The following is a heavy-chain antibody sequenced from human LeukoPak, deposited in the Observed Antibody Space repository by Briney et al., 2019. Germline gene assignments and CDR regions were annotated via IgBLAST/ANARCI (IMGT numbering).Heavy chain of an antibody. CDR3: ARDAVIRGYYLDY. CDR2: IFYSGTT. CDR1: GGSISSGDYY. Sequence: SQTLSLTCTVSGGSISSGDYYWSWIRQHPGKGLEWIGYIFYSGTTYYNPSLKSRLTISLDTSKNQFSLKLTSVTAADTAVYYCARDAVIRGYYLDYWGQGILVTVSS. D-gene: IGHD3-22*01. V-gene: IGHV4-31*03. J-gene: IGHJ4*02.